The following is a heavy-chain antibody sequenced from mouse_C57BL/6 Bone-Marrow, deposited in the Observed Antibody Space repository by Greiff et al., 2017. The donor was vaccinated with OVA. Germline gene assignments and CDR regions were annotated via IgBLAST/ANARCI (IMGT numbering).Heavy chain of an antibody. D-gene: IGHD1-1*01. CDR2: IYPGDGDT. CDR3: ANYYGRGDY. V-gene: IGHV1-82*01. CDR1: GYAFSSSW. J-gene: IGHJ4*01. Sequence: VQGVESGPELVKPGASVKISCKASGYAFSSSWMNWVKQRPGKGLEWIGRIYPGDGDTNYNGKFKGKATLTADKSSSTAYMQLSSLTSEDSAVYFCANYYGRGDYWGQGTSVTVSS.